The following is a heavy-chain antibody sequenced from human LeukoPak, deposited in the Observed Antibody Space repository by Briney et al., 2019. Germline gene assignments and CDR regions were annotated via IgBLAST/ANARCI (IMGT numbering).Heavy chain of an antibody. CDR3: ARVYPLGAGDPYYYYYYMDV. CDR2: IYTSGST. Sequence: SETLSLTCTVSGGSISSYYWSWIRQPAGKGLEWIGRIYTSGSTNYNPSLKSRVTMSVDTSKNQFSLKLSSVTAADTAVYYCARVYPLGAGDPYYYYYYMDVWGKGTTVTVSS. D-gene: IGHD3-10*01. V-gene: IGHV4-4*07. J-gene: IGHJ6*03. CDR1: GGSISSYY.